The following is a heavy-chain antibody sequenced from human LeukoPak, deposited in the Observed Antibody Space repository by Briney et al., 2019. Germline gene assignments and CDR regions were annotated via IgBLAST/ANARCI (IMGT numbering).Heavy chain of an antibody. CDR3: AGSLPAPKDFRN. Sequence: SEPLSLPCTVSGGSISSFYWSWIRQPPGKGLEWIGYIYTSGTSNYNPSLKSRVTISADTSKNKFSLRLTSVNATDTAVYYCAGSLPAPKDFRNWGQGILVTVSS. V-gene: IGHV4-4*09. J-gene: IGHJ4*02. CDR1: GGSISSFY. D-gene: IGHD2-2*01. CDR2: IYTSGTS.